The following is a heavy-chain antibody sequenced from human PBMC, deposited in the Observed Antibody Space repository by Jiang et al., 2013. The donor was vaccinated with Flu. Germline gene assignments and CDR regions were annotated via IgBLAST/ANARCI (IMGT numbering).Heavy chain of an antibody. Sequence: GAEVKKPGTTVKISCKVSGYTFTDYYIHWVQQAPGKGLEWMGLVDPDGGKTKYAAKFQGRVTITADTSTAIAYMELSSLRSGDTAVYYCAALDYFGSDSSDFDYWGQGTLVTVSS. CDR2: VDPDGGKT. D-gene: IGHD3-10*01. CDR1: GYTFTDYY. V-gene: IGHV1-69-2*01. J-gene: IGHJ4*01. CDR3: AALDYFGSDSSDFDY.